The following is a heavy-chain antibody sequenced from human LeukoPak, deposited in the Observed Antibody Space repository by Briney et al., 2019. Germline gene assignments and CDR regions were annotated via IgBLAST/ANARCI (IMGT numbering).Heavy chain of an antibody. V-gene: IGHV1-8*01. CDR2: MNPNSGNT. D-gene: IGHD3-22*01. CDR3: ARGGVGDYYDSSGFRYYYYYYMDV. Sequence: ASVKVSCKASGYTFTSYDINWVRQATGQGLEWMGWMNPNSGNTGYAQKFQGRVTMTRNTSISTAYMELSSLRSEDTAMYYCARGGVGDYYDSSGFRYYYYYYMDVWGKGTTVTVSS. J-gene: IGHJ6*03. CDR1: GYTFTSYD.